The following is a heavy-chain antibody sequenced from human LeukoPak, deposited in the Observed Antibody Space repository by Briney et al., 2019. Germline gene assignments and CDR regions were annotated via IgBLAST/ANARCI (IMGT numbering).Heavy chain of an antibody. CDR2: IKQDGSEK. Sequence: PGGSLRLSCAASGFTFSSYWMSWVRQAPGKGLEWVANIKQDGSEKYYVDSVKGRFTISRDNSKNTLYLQMNSLRAEDTAVYYCAKSGYSYGIKDAFDIWGQGTMVTVSS. CDR3: AKSGYSYGIKDAFDI. V-gene: IGHV3-7*03. D-gene: IGHD5-18*01. CDR1: GFTFSSYW. J-gene: IGHJ3*02.